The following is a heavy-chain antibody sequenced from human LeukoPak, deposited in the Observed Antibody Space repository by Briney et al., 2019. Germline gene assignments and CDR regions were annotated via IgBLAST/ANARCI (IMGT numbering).Heavy chain of an antibody. V-gene: IGHV3-23*01. D-gene: IGHD3-22*01. CDR1: GFTFSSYG. Sequence: GGSLRLSCAASGFTFSSYGMSWVRQAPGKGLEWVSAISGSGGSTYYADSVKGRFTISRDNSKNTLYLQMNSLRAEDTAVYFCAKRNYYDSSYYRGYFDYWGQGTLVTVSS. CDR2: ISGSGGST. CDR3: AKRNYYDSSYYRGYFDY. J-gene: IGHJ4*02.